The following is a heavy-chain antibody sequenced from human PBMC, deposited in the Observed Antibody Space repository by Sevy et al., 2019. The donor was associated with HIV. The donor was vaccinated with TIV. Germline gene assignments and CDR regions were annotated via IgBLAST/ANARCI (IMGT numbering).Heavy chain of an antibody. J-gene: IGHJ6*02. V-gene: IGHV3-30*03. CDR3: ARDLRPHLLYSDFWSGYSGMDV. D-gene: IGHD3-3*01. CDR2: ISFDGSHK. Sequence: GGSLRLSCVASAFTFSTYGMHRVRQAPGKGLEWVSVISFDGSHKYYADSVKGRCTVSRDNSKNTLNLQMNSLRAEDTAVYYCARDLRPHLLYSDFWSGYSGMDVWGQGTTVTVSS. CDR1: AFTFSTYG.